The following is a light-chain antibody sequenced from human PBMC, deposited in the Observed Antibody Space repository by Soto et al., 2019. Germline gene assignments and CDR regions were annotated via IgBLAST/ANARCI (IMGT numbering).Light chain of an antibody. J-gene: IGLJ2*01. V-gene: IGLV2-14*01. CDR2: EVS. CDR1: NRDVGGYNY. CDR3: CSYAGSSTFVV. Sequence: QSALTQPASVSGSPGQSITISCTGTNRDVGGYNYVSWYQQHPGKAPKFLIYEVSNRPSGVSNRFSGSKSGNTASLTISGLQAEDEADYYCCSYAGSSTFVVFGGGTKLTVL.